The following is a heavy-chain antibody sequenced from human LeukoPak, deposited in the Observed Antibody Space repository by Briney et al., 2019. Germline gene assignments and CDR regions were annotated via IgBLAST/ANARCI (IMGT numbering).Heavy chain of an antibody. CDR2: IYYSGST. CDR1: GGSISSSSYY. J-gene: IGHJ4*02. V-gene: IGHV4-39*01. CDR3: ARQYAWGSYHDY. Sequence: SETLSLTCTVSGGSISSSSYYWDWIRQPPGKGLEWIGSIYYSGSTYYNPSLKSRVTIPVDTSKNQFSLRLSSVTAADTAVYYCARQYAWGSYHDYWGQGALVTVSS. D-gene: IGHD3-16*02.